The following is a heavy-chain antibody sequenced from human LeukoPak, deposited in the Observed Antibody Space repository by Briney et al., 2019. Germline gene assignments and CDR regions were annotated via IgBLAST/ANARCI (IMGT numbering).Heavy chain of an antibody. CDR1: GFTFSSFG. CDR2: IHNYETTE. V-gene: IGHV3-30*02. CDR3: AKDDPAGRYL. Sequence: GGSLRLSCAASGFTFSSFGMHWVRQTPGKGLEWVTFIHNYETTEYYADSVKGRFTISRDNSKNTVYLQMNSLRVEDAAVYYCAKDDPAGRYLWGQGTLVTVSS. D-gene: IGHD1-26*01. J-gene: IGHJ4*02.